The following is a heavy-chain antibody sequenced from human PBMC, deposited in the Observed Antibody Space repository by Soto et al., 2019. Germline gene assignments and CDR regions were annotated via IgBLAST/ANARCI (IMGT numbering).Heavy chain of an antibody. Sequence: QVQLVESGGGVVQPGRSLRLSCAASGFTFSSYAMHWVRQAPGKGLEWVAVISYDGSNKYYADSVKGRFTISRDNSKNTLYLQMNSPRAEDTAVYYCARVRKHWLVFGGYYGLDVWGQGTTVTVSS. J-gene: IGHJ6*02. CDR2: ISYDGSNK. V-gene: IGHV3-30-3*01. D-gene: IGHD6-19*01. CDR1: GFTFSSYA. CDR3: ARVRKHWLVFGGYYGLDV.